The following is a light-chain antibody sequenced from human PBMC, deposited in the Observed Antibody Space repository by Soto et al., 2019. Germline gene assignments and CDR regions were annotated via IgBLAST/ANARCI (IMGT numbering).Light chain of an antibody. CDR3: FSFTTDWTHV. CDR1: SSDVGDFDC. CDR2: EVS. Sequence: QAVVTQPASVSGSPGQSITISCTGTSSDVGDFDCVSWYQQHPGKAPKLMIYEVSDRPSGVSNRFSGSKSGTAASLTISGLQTEDEADYFCFSFTTDWTHVFGTGTKVTVL. J-gene: IGLJ1*01. V-gene: IGLV2-14*01.